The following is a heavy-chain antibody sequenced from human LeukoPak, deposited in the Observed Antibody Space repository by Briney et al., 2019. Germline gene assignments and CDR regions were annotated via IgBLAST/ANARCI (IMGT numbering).Heavy chain of an antibody. V-gene: IGHV1-18*01. J-gene: IGHJ6*03. Sequence: LRASVKVSCKAAGYNYNTYSIAWVRQAPGEGLEWMGWISAHNGNTNYAQNFQDRVTMTIDTSTGTGYMELRSLASDDTAVYYCASRQLERQAHYYMDVWGKGTTVFVSS. CDR3: ASRQLERQAHYYMDV. CDR2: ISAHNGNT. D-gene: IGHD1-1*01. CDR1: GYNYNTYS.